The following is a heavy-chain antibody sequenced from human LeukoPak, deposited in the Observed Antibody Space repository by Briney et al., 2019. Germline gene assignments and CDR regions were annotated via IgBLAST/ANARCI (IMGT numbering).Heavy chain of an antibody. D-gene: IGHD6-19*01. CDR2: ISGSGGST. J-gene: IGHJ4*02. V-gene: IGHV3-23*01. CDR1: GFTFSSYG. Sequence: RGSLRLSCAASGFTFSSYGMSWVRQAPGKGLEWVSAISGSGGSTYYADSVKGRFTISRDNSKNTLYLQMNSLRAEDTAVYYCAKWLSVAGNDYWGQGTLVTVSS. CDR3: AKWLSVAGNDY.